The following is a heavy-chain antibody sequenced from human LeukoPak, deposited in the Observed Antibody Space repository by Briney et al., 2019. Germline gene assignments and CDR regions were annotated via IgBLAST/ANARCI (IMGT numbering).Heavy chain of an antibody. V-gene: IGHV4-34*01. Sequence: SETLSLTCAVYGGSFSGYYWSWIRQPPGKGLEWIGEINHSGSTNYNPSLKSRVTISVDTSKNQFSLKLSSVTAADTAVYYCARGSDLYYYDSSGQYDYWGQGTLLTVSS. CDR1: GGSFSGYY. D-gene: IGHD3-22*01. CDR3: ARGSDLYYYDSSGQYDY. J-gene: IGHJ4*02. CDR2: INHSGST.